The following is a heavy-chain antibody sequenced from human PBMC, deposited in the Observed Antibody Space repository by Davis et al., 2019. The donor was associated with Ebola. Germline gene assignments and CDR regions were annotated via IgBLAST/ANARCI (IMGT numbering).Heavy chain of an antibody. CDR2: IYYTGTT. J-gene: IGHJ4*02. D-gene: IGHD3-3*01. CDR1: GGSIDPYY. CDR3: ARDRGGDYWSGYRPEFDH. V-gene: IGHV4-4*08. Sequence: PSETLSLTCTVSGGSIDPYYWSWVRQSPGKGLEWIGSIYYTGTTKYTSALKSRASISLDASENQFSLELTSVAAADTAVYYCARDRGGDYWSGYRPEFDHWGQGTLVTVSS.